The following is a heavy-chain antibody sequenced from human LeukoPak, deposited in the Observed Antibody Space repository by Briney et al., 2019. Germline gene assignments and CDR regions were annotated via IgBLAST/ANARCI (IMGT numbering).Heavy chain of an antibody. CDR3: ARHTNDYGGYGDY. Sequence: GESLKISCKGSGYRFTSYWIGWVRQMPGKGLEWMGIIYPGDSDTRYSPSFQGQVTISADKSIGAAYLQWSSLKASDTAMYYCARHTNDYGGYGDYWGQGTLVTVSS. CDR1: GYRFTSYW. J-gene: IGHJ4*02. D-gene: IGHD4-23*01. CDR2: IYPGDSDT. V-gene: IGHV5-51*01.